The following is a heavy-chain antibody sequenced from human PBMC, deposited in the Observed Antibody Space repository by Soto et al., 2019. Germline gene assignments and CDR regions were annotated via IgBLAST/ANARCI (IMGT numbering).Heavy chain of an antibody. J-gene: IGHJ4*02. Sequence: PGGSLRLSCAASGFTLSDHYMSWIRRAPGKGLEWIGYSSNSGSFTRYADSVKGRFSISRDNAKSSLYRQISSLRGDDTATYYCVKSGDNYNLLDYWGQGTPVTVSS. CDR1: GFTLSDHY. V-gene: IGHV3-11*06. CDR3: VKSGDNYNLLDY. D-gene: IGHD1-1*01. CDR2: SSNSGSFT.